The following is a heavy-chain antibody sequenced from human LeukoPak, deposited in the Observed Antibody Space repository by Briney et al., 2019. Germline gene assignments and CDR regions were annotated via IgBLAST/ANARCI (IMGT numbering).Heavy chain of an antibody. CDR3: ASGTAFDY. CDR2: TYYRSKWIN. J-gene: IGHJ4*02. Sequence: SQTLSLTCAISGDSVSSNTAAWNWIRPSPWSGLEWLGRTYYRSKWINDYAVSVKSRITINPGTSKNQFSLQLSSVTPDDTGVYYCASGTAFDYWGQGTLVTVSS. D-gene: IGHD1-26*01. V-gene: IGHV6-1*01. CDR1: GDSVSSNTAA.